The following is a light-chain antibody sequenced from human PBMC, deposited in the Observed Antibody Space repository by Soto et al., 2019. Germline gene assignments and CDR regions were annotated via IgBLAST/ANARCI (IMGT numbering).Light chain of an antibody. Sequence: EIVLTQSPGTLSLSPGERATLSCRASQSVSSSYLAWYQQKPGQAPRLLIYGASSRATGIPDRFSGSGSGTDFTLTISRLXPXXXAVYYCQQYGSSPPFTFGPGTKVDIK. J-gene: IGKJ3*01. V-gene: IGKV3-20*01. CDR1: QSVSSSY. CDR2: GAS. CDR3: QQYGSSPPFT.